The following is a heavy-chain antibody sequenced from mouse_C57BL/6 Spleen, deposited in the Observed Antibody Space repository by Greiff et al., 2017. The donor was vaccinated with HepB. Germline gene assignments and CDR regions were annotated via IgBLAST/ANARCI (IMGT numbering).Heavy chain of an antibody. CDR1: GYTFTSYW. CDR3: AREGWLLRGGDYAMDY. J-gene: IGHJ4*01. Sequence: VQLQQPGAELVKPGASVKLSCKASGYTFTSYWMHWVKQRPGRGLEWIGRIDPNSGGTKYNEKFKSKATLTVDKPSSTAYMQLSSLTSEDSAVYYCAREGWLLRGGDYAMDYWGQGTSVTVSS. V-gene: IGHV1-72*01. D-gene: IGHD2-3*01. CDR2: IDPNSGGT.